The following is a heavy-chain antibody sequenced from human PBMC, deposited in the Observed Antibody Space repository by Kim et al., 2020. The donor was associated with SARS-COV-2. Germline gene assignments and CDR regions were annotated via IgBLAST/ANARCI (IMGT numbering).Heavy chain of an antibody. CDR2: IYYTGST. Sequence: SETLSLTCTVSGASITTYYWSFIRQPPGKGLEWIGYIYYTGSTNYNPSLKSRVTISVDTSKNQFSLNLSSVTAADTAVYYCTRGRDFPADWGQGALVTVSS. J-gene: IGHJ4*02. CDR1: GASITTYY. CDR3: TRGRDFPAD. D-gene: IGHD2-21*02. V-gene: IGHV4-59*13.